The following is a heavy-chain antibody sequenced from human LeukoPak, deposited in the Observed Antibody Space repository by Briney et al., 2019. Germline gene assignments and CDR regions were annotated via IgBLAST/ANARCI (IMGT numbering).Heavy chain of an antibody. J-gene: IGHJ4*02. Sequence: GGSLRLSCAASGFTFSSYAMSWVRQAPGKGLEWVSAISGSGCNTYYADSVKGRFTISRDNSKNTLYLQMNSLRAEDTAVYYCAKSVLSTTYYFDYWGQGTLVTVSS. CDR3: AKSVLSTTYYFDY. CDR1: GFTFSSYA. CDR2: ISGSGCNT. D-gene: IGHD1-1*01. V-gene: IGHV3-23*01.